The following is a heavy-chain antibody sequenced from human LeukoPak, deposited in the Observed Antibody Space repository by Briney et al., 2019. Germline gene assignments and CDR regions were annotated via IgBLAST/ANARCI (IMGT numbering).Heavy chain of an antibody. D-gene: IGHD3-9*01. J-gene: IGHJ3*02. CDR1: GFTFSSYA. CDR2: ISGSGGST. CDR3: AKDRGTDILTGYYIPCAFDI. V-gene: IGHV3-23*01. Sequence: GGSLRLSCAASGFTFSSYAMSWVRQAPGKGLEWVSAISGSGGSTYYADSVKGRFTISRDNSKNTLYLQMNSLRAEDTAVYYCAKDRGTDILTGYYIPCAFDIWGQGTMVTVSS.